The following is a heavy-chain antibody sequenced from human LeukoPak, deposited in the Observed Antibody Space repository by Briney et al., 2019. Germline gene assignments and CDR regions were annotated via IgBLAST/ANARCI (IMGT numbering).Heavy chain of an antibody. J-gene: IGHJ4*02. CDR1: GYTFTGYY. CDR2: INPNSGGT. Sequence: ASVKVSCKASGYTFTGYYMHRVRQAPGQGLEWMGRINPNSGGTNYAQKFQGRVTMTRDTSISTAYMELSRLRSDDTAVYYCARTYDSSGYPMIDYWGQGTLVTVSS. V-gene: IGHV1-2*06. D-gene: IGHD3-22*01. CDR3: ARTYDSSGYPMIDY.